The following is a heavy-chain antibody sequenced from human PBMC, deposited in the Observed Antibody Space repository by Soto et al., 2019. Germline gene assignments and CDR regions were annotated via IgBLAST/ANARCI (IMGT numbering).Heavy chain of an antibody. CDR2: IIPIFGTA. Sequence: GASVKVSCKASGYTFTCYGISWVRQAPGQGLEWMGGIIPIFGTANYAQKFQGRVTITADESTSTAYMELSSLRSEDTAVYYCARDGVGYCSGGSCRDAFDIWGQGTMVTVSS. J-gene: IGHJ3*02. D-gene: IGHD2-15*01. CDR1: GYTFTCYG. V-gene: IGHV1-69*13. CDR3: ARDGVGYCSGGSCRDAFDI.